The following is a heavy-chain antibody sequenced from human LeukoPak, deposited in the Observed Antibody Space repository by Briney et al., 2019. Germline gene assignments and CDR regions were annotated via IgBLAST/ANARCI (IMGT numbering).Heavy chain of an antibody. Sequence: SCKASGYTFTSYAMHWVRQAPGKGLEWVAVISYDGSNKYYADSVKGRFTISRDNSKNTLYLQMNSLRAEDTAVYYCAKGDWYFDYWGQGTLVTVSS. CDR3: AKGDWYFDY. V-gene: IGHV3-30-3*02. J-gene: IGHJ4*02. D-gene: IGHD1-26*01. CDR1: GYTFTSYA. CDR2: ISYDGSNK.